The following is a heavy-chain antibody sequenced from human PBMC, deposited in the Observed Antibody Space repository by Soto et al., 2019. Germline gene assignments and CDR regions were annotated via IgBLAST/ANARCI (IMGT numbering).Heavy chain of an antibody. CDR1: GYNFTTYW. CDR3: ARHDTIRGLTQFDS. V-gene: IGHV5-51*01. J-gene: IGHJ4*02. D-gene: IGHD3-10*01. CDR2: IYPGDSNT. Sequence: LGESLKISCKTSGYNFTTYWIGWVRQMPGKGLEWMAIIYPGDSNTRYSPSFQGQVTISADKSITTAYLQWSSLKASDTAIYYCARHDTIRGLTQFDSWGQGTLVTVSS.